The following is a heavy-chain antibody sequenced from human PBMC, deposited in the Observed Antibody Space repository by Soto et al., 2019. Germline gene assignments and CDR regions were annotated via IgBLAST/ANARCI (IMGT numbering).Heavy chain of an antibody. CDR2: ISAYNGNT. J-gene: IGHJ4*01. V-gene: IGHV1-18*01. Sequence: GASVKVSCKASGYTFTSYGISWVRQAPGQGLEWMGWISAYNGNTNYAQRLQGRVTMTTDTSTSTAYMELRSLRSDDTAVYYCAGDFPPLFPYNILRAPWGYWGKEPWVPVS. CDR1: GYTFTSYG. D-gene: IGHD3-9*01. CDR3: AGDFPPLFPYNILRAPWGY.